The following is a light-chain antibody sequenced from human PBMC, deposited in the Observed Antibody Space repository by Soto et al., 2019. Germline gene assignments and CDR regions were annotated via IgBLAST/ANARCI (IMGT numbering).Light chain of an antibody. J-gene: IGLJ1*01. CDR3: SSYAGSNNFDV. CDR2: EVF. Sequence: QSVLTQPPSASGSPGQSVTISCTGTSSDVGGYNYVSWYQQHPGKAPKLMIYEVFKRPSGVPDRFSGSKSGNTASLTVSGLQAGDEADYYCSSYAGSNNFDVFGTGTKVTVL. V-gene: IGLV2-8*01. CDR1: SSDVGGYNY.